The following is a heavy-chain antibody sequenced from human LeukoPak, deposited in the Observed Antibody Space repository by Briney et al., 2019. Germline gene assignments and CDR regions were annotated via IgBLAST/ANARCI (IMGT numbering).Heavy chain of an antibody. CDR1: GFTFSNAW. CDR3: ARTNTLRYFDWLSVGPLYYYYYYGMDV. CDR2: ISSSGSTI. D-gene: IGHD3-9*01. Sequence: HSGGSLRLSCAASGFTFSNAWMSWVRQAPGKGLEWVSYISSSGSTIYYADSVKGRFTISRDNAKNSLYLQMNSLRAEDTAVYYCARTNTLRYFDWLSVGPLYYYYYYGMDVWGQGTTVTVSS. J-gene: IGHJ6*02. V-gene: IGHV3-48*04.